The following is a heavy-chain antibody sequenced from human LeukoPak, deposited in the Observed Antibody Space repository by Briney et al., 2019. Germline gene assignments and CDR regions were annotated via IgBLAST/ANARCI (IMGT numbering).Heavy chain of an antibody. V-gene: IGHV4-34*01. CDR2: IDHSGST. Sequence: SETLSLTCAVYGGSFSGYYWSWIRQPPGKGLEWIGEIDHSGSTNYNPSLKSRVTISVDTSKNQFSLKLSSVTAADTAVYYCARAVDRLLWFGELSDLLDPWGQGTLVTVSS. J-gene: IGHJ5*02. CDR3: ARAVDRLLWFGELSDLLDP. CDR1: GGSFSGYY. D-gene: IGHD3-10*01.